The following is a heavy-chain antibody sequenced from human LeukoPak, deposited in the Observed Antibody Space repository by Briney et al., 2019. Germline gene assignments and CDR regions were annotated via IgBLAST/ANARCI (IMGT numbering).Heavy chain of an antibody. D-gene: IGHD4-23*01. CDR1: GGSISSSSYY. V-gene: IGHV4-39*07. Sequence: SETLSLTCTVSGGSISSSSYYWGWIRQPPGKGLEWIGSIYYSGSTYYNPSLKSRVTISVDTSKNQFSLKLSSVTAADTAVYYCARVRWMPYYFDYWGQGTLVTVSS. CDR3: ARVRWMPYYFDY. CDR2: IYYSGST. J-gene: IGHJ4*02.